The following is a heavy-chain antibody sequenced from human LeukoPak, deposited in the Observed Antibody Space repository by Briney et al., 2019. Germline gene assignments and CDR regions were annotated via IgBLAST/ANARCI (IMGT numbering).Heavy chain of an antibody. J-gene: IGHJ4*02. CDR2: IHNSGDT. V-gene: IGHV4-31*03. Sequence: PSQTLSLTCTVSGDSISSGNYHWSWIRQRPGKGLEWIGYIHNSGDTSYNPSLKSRVTMSLGASTNQFSLKVTSVTAADTAVYYCARDLGGGGIFDYWGQGTLVTVSS. D-gene: IGHD3-16*01. CDR1: GDSISSGNYH. CDR3: ARDLGGGGIFDY.